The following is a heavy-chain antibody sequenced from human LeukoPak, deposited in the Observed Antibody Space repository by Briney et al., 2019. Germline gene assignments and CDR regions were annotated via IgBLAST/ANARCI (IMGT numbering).Heavy chain of an antibody. CDR1: GGSFSGYY. CDR3: ARALWECSSTSCSGEFAP. V-gene: IGHV4-34*01. Sequence: PSETLSLTCAVYGGSFSGYYWSWIRQPPGKGLEWIGEINHSGSTNYNPSLKSRVTISVDTSQNQFSLKLSSVTAADTAVYYCARALWECSSTSCSGEFAPWGQGTLVTVSS. J-gene: IGHJ5*02. D-gene: IGHD2-2*01. CDR2: INHSGST.